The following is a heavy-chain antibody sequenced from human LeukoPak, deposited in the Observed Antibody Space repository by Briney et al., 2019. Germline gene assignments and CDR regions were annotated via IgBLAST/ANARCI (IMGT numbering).Heavy chain of an antibody. CDR3: AKEHSETCYRGADY. Sequence: GGSLRLSCAASGFTFSSYAMSWVRQAPGKGLEWVSAITGSGGSAYYADSVKGRFTISRDNSENTLYLQMNSLRAEDTAVYYCAKEHSETCYRGADYWGQGTLVTVSS. D-gene: IGHD1-26*01. V-gene: IGHV3-23*01. CDR2: ITGSGGSA. J-gene: IGHJ4*02. CDR1: GFTFSSYA.